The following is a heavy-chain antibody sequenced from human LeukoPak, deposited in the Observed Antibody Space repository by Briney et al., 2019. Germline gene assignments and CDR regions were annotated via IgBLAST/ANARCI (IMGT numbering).Heavy chain of an antibody. CDR1: GFTFSDYF. V-gene: IGHV3-11*04. D-gene: IGHD2-21*02. CDR2: ISSSGTG. Sequence: PGGSLRLSCAASGFTFSDYFMSWIRQAPGKGLEWLSHISSSGTGYYTDSVKGRATISRDNAKNSLYLQMNSLRAEDTAVYYCARPAYCGGNCYYFPDYWGQGTLVTVSS. CDR3: ARPAYCGGNCYYFPDY. J-gene: IGHJ4*02.